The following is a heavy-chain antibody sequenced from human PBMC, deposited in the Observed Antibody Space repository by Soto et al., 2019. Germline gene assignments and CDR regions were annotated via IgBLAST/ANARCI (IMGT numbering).Heavy chain of an antibody. D-gene: IGHD3-10*01. CDR1: GDSVTSHY. CDR3: ARERKKKVRGENYYYMDV. V-gene: IGHV4-59*02. J-gene: IGHJ6*03. CDR2: MHYTGFS. Sequence: SETLSLTCSFSGDSVTSHYFTWIRQSPEKGLEWIGYMHYTGFSHYNPSLKSRLTISVDTSKNQFTLQLTSATAADTAVYYCARERKKKVRGENYYYMDVWGKGTTVTVSS.